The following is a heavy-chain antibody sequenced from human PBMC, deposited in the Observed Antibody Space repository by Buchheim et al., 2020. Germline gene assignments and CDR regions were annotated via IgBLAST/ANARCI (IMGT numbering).Heavy chain of an antibody. J-gene: IGHJ4*02. Sequence: EVQLVESGGGLVQPGGSLRLSCTASGFTFSSYEMTWVRQAPGEGLEWISYMTGGGSVIYYADSVKGRFTPSRDNVKNSLSLQMNGLRAEDTAVYFCARVHRYFDSGTYDPNFFDNWGRGTL. CDR1: GFTFSSYE. D-gene: IGHD3-10*01. CDR2: MTGGGSVI. CDR3: ARVHRYFDSGTYDPNFFDN. V-gene: IGHV3-48*03.